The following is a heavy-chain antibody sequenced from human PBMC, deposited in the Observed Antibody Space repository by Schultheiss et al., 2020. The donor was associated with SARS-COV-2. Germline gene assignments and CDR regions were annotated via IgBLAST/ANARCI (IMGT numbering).Heavy chain of an antibody. J-gene: IGHJ6*02. CDR1: GFTFSSYA. V-gene: IGHV3-30-3*01. CDR2: ISYDGSNK. D-gene: IGHD4-17*01. CDR3: AREYGDDDPGGYYYGMDV. Sequence: GGSLRLSCAASGFTFSSYAMHWVRQAPGKGLEWVAVISYDGSNKYYADSVKGRFTISRDNSKNTLYLQMNSLRAEDTAVYYCAREYGDDDPGGYYYGMDVWGQGTTVTVSS.